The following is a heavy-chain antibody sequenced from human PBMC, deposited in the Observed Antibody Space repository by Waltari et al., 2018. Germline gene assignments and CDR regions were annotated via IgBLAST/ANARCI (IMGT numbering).Heavy chain of an antibody. CDR3: ARGGRIKGGSPPLNRVDP. V-gene: IGHV4-39*07. J-gene: IGHJ5*02. D-gene: IGHD2-15*01. Sequence: QLQLQESGPGLVKPSETLSLTCTVSGGSISSSSYYWGWIRQPPGKGLEWIGSIYYSGGTYYNPSLNSPVTISVDTSKNQFPLEVSSVAAADTAVYYCARGGRIKGGSPPLNRVDPWGQGTLVTVSS. CDR1: GGSISSSSYY. CDR2: IYYSGGT.